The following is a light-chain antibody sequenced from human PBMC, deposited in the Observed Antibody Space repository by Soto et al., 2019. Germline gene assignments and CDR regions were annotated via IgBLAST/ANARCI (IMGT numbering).Light chain of an antibody. V-gene: IGLV2-11*01. Sequence: QSALTQPRSVSGSPGQSVTISCTGTSSNVGGYTYVSWYQQHPGIAPQLIIYDVTKRPSGVPDRFSGSKSGNTASLTISGLQSEDEADYYCCSYAGSYSWVFGGGTTLNVL. J-gene: IGLJ3*02. CDR2: DVT. CDR1: SSNVGGYTY. CDR3: CSYAGSYSWV.